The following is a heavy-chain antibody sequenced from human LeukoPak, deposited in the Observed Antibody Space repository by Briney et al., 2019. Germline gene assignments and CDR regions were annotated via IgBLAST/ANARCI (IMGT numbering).Heavy chain of an antibody. CDR1: GFTFSSYW. CDR2: INSDGSST. Sequence: GGSLRLSCAASGFTFSSYWMHWVRQAPGKGLVWVSRINSDGSSTSYADSVKGRFTISRDNAKNTLYLQMNSLRAEDTAVYYCARGRSSSWYDSCFDCWGQGTLVTVSS. J-gene: IGHJ4*02. CDR3: ARGRSSSWYDSCFDC. D-gene: IGHD6-13*01. V-gene: IGHV3-74*01.